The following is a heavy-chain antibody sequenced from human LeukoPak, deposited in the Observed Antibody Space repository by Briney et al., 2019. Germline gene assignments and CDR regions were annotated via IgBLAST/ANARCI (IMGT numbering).Heavy chain of an antibody. V-gene: IGHV3-21*01. CDR1: GFTFSSYS. D-gene: IGHD3-3*01. CDR2: ISRSSSYI. CDR3: ARGDFGVVNPSDY. Sequence: KPGGSLRLSCAASGFTFSSYSMSWVRQAPEKGLEWVSSISRSSSYIHYADSLKGRFTISRDNAKNSLFLQMNSLRAEDTAVYYCARGDFGVVNPSDYWGQGTLVTVSS. J-gene: IGHJ4*02.